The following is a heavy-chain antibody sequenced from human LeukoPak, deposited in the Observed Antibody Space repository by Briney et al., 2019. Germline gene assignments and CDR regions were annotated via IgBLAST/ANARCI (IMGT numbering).Heavy chain of an antibody. CDR3: ARDGSLPDY. CDR1: GFAFSNYW. J-gene: IGHJ4*02. CDR2: IISDGSST. V-gene: IGHV3-74*01. Sequence: PGGSLRLSCEASGFAFSNYWMHWVRQTPGKGLVWVSRIISDGSSTSYADSVKGRFTISRDNAKNTLYLQMNSLRAEDTAVYYCARDGSLPDYWGQGTLVTVSS.